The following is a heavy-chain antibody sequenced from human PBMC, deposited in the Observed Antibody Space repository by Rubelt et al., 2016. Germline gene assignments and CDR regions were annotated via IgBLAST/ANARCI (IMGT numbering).Heavy chain of an antibody. V-gene: IGHV3-33*01. CDR3: ATDPVEATTVRHFDY. J-gene: IGHJ4*02. CDR1: SRSG. D-gene: IGHD1-26*01. Sequence: SRSGMHWVRQAPGKGLEWVAVIWYDGTNKYYGDSVKGRFTISRDNSKNTLFLHMNSLRGEDTAVYYCATDPVEATTVRHFDYWGQGTLVTVSS. CDR2: IWYDGTNK.